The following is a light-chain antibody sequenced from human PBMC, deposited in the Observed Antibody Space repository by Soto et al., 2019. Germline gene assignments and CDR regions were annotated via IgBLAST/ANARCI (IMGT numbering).Light chain of an antibody. CDR1: QGIRYD. CDR3: LQDYGYPRT. V-gene: IGKV1-6*01. Sequence: AIQMTQSPSSLSASVGDRVTITCRASQGIRYDVAWYQQKPGRAPRLLIYAASNLQSGVPSRFSGSGSGSDFPLTISSLQPEDFATYYCLQDYGYPRTFGQGTKVEI. CDR2: AAS. J-gene: IGKJ1*01.